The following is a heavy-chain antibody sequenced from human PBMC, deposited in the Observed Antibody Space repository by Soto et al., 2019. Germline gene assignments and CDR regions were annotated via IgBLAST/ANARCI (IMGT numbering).Heavy chain of an antibody. CDR3: ARGLKGSIAARPPTRYYYYYMDV. CDR1: GGSISSYY. CDR2: IYYSGST. D-gene: IGHD6-6*01. J-gene: IGHJ6*03. V-gene: IGHV4-59*12. Sequence: SETLSLTCTVSGGSISSYYWSWIRQPPGKGLEWIGYIYYSGSTNYNPSLKSRVTISVDTSKNQFSLKLSSVTAADTAVYYCARGLKGSIAARPPTRYYYYYMDVWGKGTTVTVSS.